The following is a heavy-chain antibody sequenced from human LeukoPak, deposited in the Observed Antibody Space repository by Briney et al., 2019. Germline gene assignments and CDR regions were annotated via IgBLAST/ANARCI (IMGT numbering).Heavy chain of an antibody. Sequence: SETLSLTCTVSGGSISSYYWSWIRQPAGKGLEWIGRIYTTGSTNYNPSLKSRVTMSVDTSKNQFSLTLSSVTAADTAVYYCARRGKGYYGSGSYYKGVYFDYWGQGTLVTVSS. J-gene: IGHJ4*02. CDR1: GGSISSYY. CDR2: IYTTGST. V-gene: IGHV4-4*07. CDR3: ARRGKGYYGSGSYYKGVYFDY. D-gene: IGHD3-10*01.